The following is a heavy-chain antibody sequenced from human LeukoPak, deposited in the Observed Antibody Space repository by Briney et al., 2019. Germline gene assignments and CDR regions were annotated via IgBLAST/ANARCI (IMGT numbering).Heavy chain of an antibody. J-gene: IGHJ3*02. CDR3: ARDAIYSGYDGAFDI. Sequence: PGGSLRLSCAVSGFTFSDYYMSWFRQAPGKGLEWVSYISSGGSTISHADSVKGRFTISRDNAKNSLYLQMNSLRAEDTAVYYCARDAIYSGYDGAFDIWGQGTMVTVSS. D-gene: IGHD5-12*01. V-gene: IGHV3-11*04. CDR1: GFTFSDYY. CDR2: ISSGGSTI.